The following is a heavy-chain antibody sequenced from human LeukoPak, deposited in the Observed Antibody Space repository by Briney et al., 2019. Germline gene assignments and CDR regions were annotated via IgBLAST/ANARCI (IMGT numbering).Heavy chain of an antibody. V-gene: IGHV3-23*01. CDR3: AKGTYGDYVFGY. J-gene: IGHJ4*02. D-gene: IGHD4-17*01. Sequence: GGSLRLSCAASGFTFSSYAMSWVRQAPGKGLEWVSAISGSGGSTYYADSVKGRFTISRDNSKNTLYLQMNSLRAEDTAVYYRAKGTYGDYVFGYWGQGTLVTVSS. CDR2: ISGSGGST. CDR1: GFTFSSYA.